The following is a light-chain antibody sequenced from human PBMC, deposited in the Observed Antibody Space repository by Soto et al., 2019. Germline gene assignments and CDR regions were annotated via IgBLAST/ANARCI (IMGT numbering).Light chain of an antibody. CDR1: QSVLYSSNTQNC. J-gene: IGKJ1*01. Sequence: DIVMTQSPDSLAVSLGERATINCESSQSVLYSSNTQNCLAWYQQKPGQPPKLLIYWSSTRESGVPDRFSGSVSVTDFTLSINNLQAEDVAVYYGQQYCATPWTFGQGTKVEIK. V-gene: IGKV4-1*01. CDR2: WSS. CDR3: QQYCATPWT.